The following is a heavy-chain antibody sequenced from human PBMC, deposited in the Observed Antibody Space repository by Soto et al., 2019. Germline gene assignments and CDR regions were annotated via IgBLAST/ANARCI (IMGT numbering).Heavy chain of an antibody. Sequence: GGSLRLSCAASGFTFSSYSMNWVRQAPGKGLEWVSSISSSSSYIYYADSVKGRFTISRDNAKNSLYLQMNSLRAEDTAVYYCARNLQESQDYYYGMDVWGQGTTVTVSS. CDR3: ARNLQESQDYYYGMDV. CDR2: ISSSSSYI. V-gene: IGHV3-21*01. CDR1: GFTFSSYS. J-gene: IGHJ6*02.